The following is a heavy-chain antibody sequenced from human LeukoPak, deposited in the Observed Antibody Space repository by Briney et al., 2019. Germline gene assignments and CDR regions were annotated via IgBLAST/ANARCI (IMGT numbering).Heavy chain of an antibody. CDR1: QFTFTIYA. J-gene: IGHJ4*02. CDR2: ISVSGVST. CDR3: ARGGYHAYYLDY. V-gene: IGHV3-23*01. D-gene: IGHD5-18*01. Sequence: GGSLRLSCAASQFTFTIYAMGWVRQAPGKGLEWVSIISVSGVSTYYADSVKGRLTISRDNAKNTLYLQMNSLRAEDTAVYYCARGGYHAYYLDYWGQGSLVTVSS.